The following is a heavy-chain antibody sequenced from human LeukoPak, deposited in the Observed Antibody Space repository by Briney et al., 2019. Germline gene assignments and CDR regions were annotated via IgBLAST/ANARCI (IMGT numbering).Heavy chain of an antibody. D-gene: IGHD6-19*01. CDR2: INSDGSST. CDR1: GFTFSSYW. CDR3: AREAGDVDFDY. Sequence: GGSLRLSCAASGFTFSSYWMHWVRQAPGKGLVWVSRINSDGSSTSYADSVKGRFTISRDNAKNTLYLQMNSLRAEDTAVYYCAREAGDVDFDYWGQGTLVTASS. V-gene: IGHV3-74*01. J-gene: IGHJ4*02.